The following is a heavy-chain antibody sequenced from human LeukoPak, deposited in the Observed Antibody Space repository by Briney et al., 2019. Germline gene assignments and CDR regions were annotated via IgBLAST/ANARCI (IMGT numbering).Heavy chain of an antibody. V-gene: IGHV7-4-1*04. D-gene: IGHD2-15*01. CDR3: ARDTYCSGGRCYSRVGY. CDR1: GYTFTNYP. CDR2: INTNTGNP. Sequence: RASVKVSCKASGYTFTNYPMNWVRQAPGQGLEWMGWINTNTGNPTYAQGFTERFVFSWDTSVNMAYLQINSLKPEDTAVYFCARDTYCSGGRCYSRVGYWGQGTVVTVSS. J-gene: IGHJ4*02.